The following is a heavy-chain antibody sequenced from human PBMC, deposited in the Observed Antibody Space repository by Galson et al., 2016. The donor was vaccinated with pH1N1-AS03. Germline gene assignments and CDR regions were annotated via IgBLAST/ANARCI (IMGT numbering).Heavy chain of an antibody. CDR3: AGFSGSYQFDY. V-gene: IGHV4-38-2*01. CDR2: ISHSGNT. D-gene: IGHD1-26*01. J-gene: IGHJ4*02. Sequence: ETLSLTCAVSGYSISSGFHWAWVRQPPSKGLEWIGTISHSGNTYYNPSLKSRVTMSVDTSKNQFSLKLNSVTAADAAVYYCAGFSGSYQFDYWGQGTLVTVSS. CDR1: GYSISSGFH.